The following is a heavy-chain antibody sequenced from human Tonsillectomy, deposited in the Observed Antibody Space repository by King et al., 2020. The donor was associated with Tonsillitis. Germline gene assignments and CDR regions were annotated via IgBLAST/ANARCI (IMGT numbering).Heavy chain of an antibody. V-gene: IGHV3-23*04. Sequence: VQLVESGGGLVQPGGSLRLSCAASGFTFSNYAMSWVRQAPGKGLEWVSGINDSGGSTYCADSVKGRFTNSRDNFKNTLYLQMNSLRAVDRAKYYWSKVSYEYGDKSPFDYWGQGTPVTVSS. J-gene: IGHJ4*02. CDR3: SKVSYEYGDKSPFDY. CDR1: GFTFSNYA. CDR2: INDSGGST. D-gene: IGHD4-17*01.